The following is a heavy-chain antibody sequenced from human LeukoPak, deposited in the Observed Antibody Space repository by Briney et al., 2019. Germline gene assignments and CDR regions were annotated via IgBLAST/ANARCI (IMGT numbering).Heavy chain of an antibody. J-gene: IGHJ4*02. CDR3: ARHGVRGYCSGGSCFFDY. Sequence: PSETLSLTCTVSGGSISSSSYYWGWIRRPPGKGLEWIGSIYYSGTTYSNPSLKSRVTISVDTSKNQFSLKLSSVTAADTAVYYCARHGVRGYCSGGSCFFDYWGQGTLVTVSS. V-gene: IGHV4-39*01. CDR1: GGSISSSSYY. D-gene: IGHD2-15*01. CDR2: IYYSGTT.